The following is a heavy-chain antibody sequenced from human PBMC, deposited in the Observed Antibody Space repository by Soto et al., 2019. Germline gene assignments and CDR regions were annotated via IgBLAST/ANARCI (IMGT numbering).Heavy chain of an antibody. Sequence: VGSLRLSCAASGFTFSSYWMHWVRQAPGKGLVWVSRINSDGSSTSYADSVKGRFTISRDNAKNTLYLQMNSLRAEDTAVYYCARPHYDFWSGYLNWFDPWGQGTLVTVSS. V-gene: IGHV3-74*01. D-gene: IGHD3-3*01. CDR2: INSDGSST. CDR1: GFTFSSYW. J-gene: IGHJ5*02. CDR3: ARPHYDFWSGYLNWFDP.